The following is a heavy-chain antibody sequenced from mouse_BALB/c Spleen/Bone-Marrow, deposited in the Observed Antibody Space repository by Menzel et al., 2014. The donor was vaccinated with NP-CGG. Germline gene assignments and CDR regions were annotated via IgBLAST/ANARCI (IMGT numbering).Heavy chain of an antibody. J-gene: IGHJ3*01. CDR3: TREGTFFAY. V-gene: IGHV1S81*02. Sequence: QVQLKESGAELVKPGASGKLSCKSSGYTFTSYYMYWVKQRPGQGLEWIGGINPSNGGTNFNEKFKSKATLTVDKSSSTAYMQLSSLTSEDSAVYYCTREGTFFAYWGQGTLVTVSA. CDR2: INPSNGGT. CDR1: GYTFTSYY. D-gene: IGHD3-3*01.